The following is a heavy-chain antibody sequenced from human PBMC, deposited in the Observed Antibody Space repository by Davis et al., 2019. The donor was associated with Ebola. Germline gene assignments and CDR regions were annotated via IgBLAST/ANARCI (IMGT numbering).Heavy chain of an antibody. Sequence: GGSLRLSCAASGFTFYRYEMNWVRQAPGKGLEWVAGISWNSNTINYGDSVKGRFTISRDNAKNSLYLQMNSLRGEDTALYYCARDYSSGWFGYIDDWGQGTLVTVSS. CDR3: ARDYSSGWFGYIDD. CDR1: GFTFYRYE. V-gene: IGHV3-9*01. D-gene: IGHD6-19*01. CDR2: ISWNSNTI. J-gene: IGHJ4*02.